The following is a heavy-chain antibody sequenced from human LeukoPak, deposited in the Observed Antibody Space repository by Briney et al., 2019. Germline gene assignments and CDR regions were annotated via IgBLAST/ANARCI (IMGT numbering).Heavy chain of an antibody. CDR1: AGSISSSSYY. V-gene: IGHV4-39*01. CDR2: IYYSGST. Sequence: PSETLSLTCTVSAGSISSSSYYWGWIRQPPGKGLEWIGSIYYSGSTYYNPSLKSRVTMSVDTSKNQFSLKLSSVTAADTAVYYCARHVSVTMVRGVIIDYWGQGTLVTVSS. CDR3: ARHVSVTMVRGVIIDY. D-gene: IGHD3-10*01. J-gene: IGHJ4*02.